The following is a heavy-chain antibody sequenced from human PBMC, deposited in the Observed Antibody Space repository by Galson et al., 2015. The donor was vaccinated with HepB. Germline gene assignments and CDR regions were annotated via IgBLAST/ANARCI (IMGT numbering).Heavy chain of an antibody. CDR3: AKDFDSSGFYYDYLDY. Sequence: SLRLSCAASGFTFSSYAMNWVRQAPGTGPEWVSLISGSGVTTYYADSVTGRFTISRDNSKNTLYLQMNSLRAEDTALYFCAKDFDSSGFYYDYLDYWGQGTLVAVSS. V-gene: IGHV3-23*01. CDR2: ISGSGVTT. D-gene: IGHD3-22*01. J-gene: IGHJ4*02. CDR1: GFTFSSYA.